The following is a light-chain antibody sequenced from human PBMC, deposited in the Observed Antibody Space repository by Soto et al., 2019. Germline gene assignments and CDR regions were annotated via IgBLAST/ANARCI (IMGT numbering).Light chain of an antibody. V-gene: IGKV3-15*01. CDR2: GAS. CDR3: QQYNQWPGT. CDR1: QSVSSN. Sequence: EIVMTQSPATLSVSQGERATLSCRASQSVSSNLAWYQQKPGQAPRLLIYGASTRATGIPARFSGSGSGTEFTLTISSLQSEDFAVYYCQQYNQWPGTFGQGTKVDIK. J-gene: IGKJ1*01.